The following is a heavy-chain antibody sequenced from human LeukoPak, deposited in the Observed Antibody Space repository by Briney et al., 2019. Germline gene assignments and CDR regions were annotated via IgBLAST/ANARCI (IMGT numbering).Heavy chain of an antibody. Sequence: QRWGVLRLSCTASGFTFADYAMSWVRQAPGKGLEWVGFIRSKVYGGTTEYAASVKGRFTISRDDSKSIAYLQMNSLRAEDTAVYYCARDIGPMTIFLAGLYYDYWGQGTLVTVSS. CDR3: ARDIGPMTIFLAGLYYDY. V-gene: IGHV3-49*04. CDR1: GFTFADYA. D-gene: IGHD3-9*01. J-gene: IGHJ4*02. CDR2: IRSKVYGGTT.